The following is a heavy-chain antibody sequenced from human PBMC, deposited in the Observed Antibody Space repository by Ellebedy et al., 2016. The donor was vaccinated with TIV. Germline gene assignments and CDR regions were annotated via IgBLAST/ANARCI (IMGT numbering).Heavy chain of an antibody. D-gene: IGHD3-10*01. CDR2: IYSSGST. V-gene: IGHV4-39*01. Sequence: MPSETLSLTCTVSRGSISSSSYYWGWIRQPPGKGLEWIGYIYSSGSTYYNPSLKSRVTISVDTSKNQFSLKLSSVTAAETAVYYCASSEGVLLWFGVVPFDYWGQGTLVTVSS. J-gene: IGHJ4*02. CDR1: RGSISSSSYY. CDR3: ASSEGVLLWFGVVPFDY.